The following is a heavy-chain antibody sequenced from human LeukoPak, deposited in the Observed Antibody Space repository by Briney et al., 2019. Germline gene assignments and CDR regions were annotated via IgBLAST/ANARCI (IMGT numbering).Heavy chain of an antibody. CDR1: GGSISNDY. CDR3: ARKSRMGPIPWAFHI. Sequence: SETLSLTCTVSGGSISNDYWNWIRQPPGKGLEYIGYIDYSGSTHHNPSLKSRVTMSVDTSKNQFSLNLSSVTAADTAIYYCARKSRMGPIPWAFHIWGQGTMVTVSS. V-gene: IGHV4-59*08. J-gene: IGHJ3*02. D-gene: IGHD1-26*01. CDR2: IDYSGST.